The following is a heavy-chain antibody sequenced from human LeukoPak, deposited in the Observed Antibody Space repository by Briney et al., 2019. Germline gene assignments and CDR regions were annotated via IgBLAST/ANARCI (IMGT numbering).Heavy chain of an antibody. CDR1: GFTFDDYG. Sequence: GGSLRLSCAASGFTFDDYGMSWVRRAPGKGLEWVSGINWNGGSTGYADSVKGRFTISRDNAKNSLYLQMNSLRAEDTALYYCARAQRGYSYGHPNAFDIWGQGTMVTVSS. J-gene: IGHJ3*02. CDR3: ARAQRGYSYGHPNAFDI. CDR2: INWNGGST. V-gene: IGHV3-20*04. D-gene: IGHD5-18*01.